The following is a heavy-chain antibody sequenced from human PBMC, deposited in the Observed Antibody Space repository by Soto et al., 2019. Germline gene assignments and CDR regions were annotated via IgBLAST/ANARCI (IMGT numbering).Heavy chain of an antibody. Sequence: ASVKVSCKASGYSFTSYGISWVRRAPGQGLEWMGWISPYNGHTQFVQRFQGRVTMTTDTSTKTAYMELRNLRSDDTAHYYCARDLTIVPATHPRLENYGMDVWGQGTTVTAP. CDR2: ISPYNGHT. J-gene: IGHJ6*02. CDR3: ARDLTIVPATHPRLENYGMDV. D-gene: IGHD2-2*01. V-gene: IGHV1-18*01. CDR1: GYSFTSYG.